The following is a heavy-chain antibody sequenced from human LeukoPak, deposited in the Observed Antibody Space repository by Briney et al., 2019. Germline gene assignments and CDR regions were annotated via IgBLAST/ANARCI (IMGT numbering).Heavy chain of an antibody. CDR1: GFTFSDYY. CDR3: VREDDSSSSFDY. Sequence: GGSLRLSCTASGFTFSDYYMSWIRQAPGKGLEWVAYISGDRSMIYHIDSVKGRFTISRDNAQMSLNLQLTSLRAEDTAVYYCVREDDSSSSFDYWGQGTLVIVSS. D-gene: IGHD2-2*01. J-gene: IGHJ4*02. V-gene: IGHV3-11*04. CDR2: ISGDRSMI.